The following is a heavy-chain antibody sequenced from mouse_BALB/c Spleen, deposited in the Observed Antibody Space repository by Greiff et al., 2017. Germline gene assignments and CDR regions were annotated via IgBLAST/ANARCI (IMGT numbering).Heavy chain of an antibody. V-gene: IGHV5-4*02. CDR1: GFTFSDYY. CDR3: TRGGGWYFDV. CDR2: ISDGGSYT. Sequence: EVNVVESGGGLVTPGGSLKLSCAASGFTFSDYYMYWVRQTPEKRLEWVATISDGGSYTYYPDSVTGRFTISRDNAKNNLYLQMSSLKSEDTAMYYCTRGGGWYFDVWGAGTTVTVSS. J-gene: IGHJ1*01.